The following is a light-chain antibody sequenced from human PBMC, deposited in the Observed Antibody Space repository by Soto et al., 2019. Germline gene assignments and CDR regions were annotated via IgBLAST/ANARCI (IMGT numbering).Light chain of an antibody. J-gene: IGKJ4*01. Sequence: EIVMTQSPATLSVSPGERATLSCRASQSVSGNLAWYQQKPGQAPSLLIYAASTRATGISARFSGSGSGTDFTTTIRGLQSKDFALYTCRQNNSGPPTSGGGTRGRSN. CDR1: QSVSGN. CDR3: RQNNSGPPT. V-gene: IGKV3-15*01. CDR2: AAS.